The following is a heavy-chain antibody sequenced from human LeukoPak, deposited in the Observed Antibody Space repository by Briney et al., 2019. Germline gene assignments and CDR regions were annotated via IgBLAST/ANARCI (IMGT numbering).Heavy chain of an antibody. CDR2: IYSSGST. J-gene: IGHJ3*02. CDR1: GGSISSYY. D-gene: IGHD3-10*01. CDR3: ARRRGAHTANALDI. V-gene: IGHV4-59*08. Sequence: SETLSLTCTVSGGSISSYYWSWIRQPPGKGLEWIGYIYSSGSTNYNPSLKSRVTISADTSKNQFSLKPSSVTAADTAVYYCARRRGAHTANALDIWGQGTMVTVSS.